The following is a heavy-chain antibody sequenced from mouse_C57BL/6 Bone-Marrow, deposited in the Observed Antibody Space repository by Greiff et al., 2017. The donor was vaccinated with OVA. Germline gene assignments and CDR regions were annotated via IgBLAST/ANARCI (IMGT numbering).Heavy chain of an antibody. CDR2: INPSSGYT. J-gene: IGHJ2*01. CDR1: GYTFTSYW. Sequence: QVQLKQSGAELAKPGASVKLSCKASGYTFTSYWMHWVKQRPGQGLEWIGYINPSSGYTKYNQKFKDKAILTADKSSSTAYMQLSSLTYEDSAVYYCANLYYFDYWGQGTTLTVSS. V-gene: IGHV1-7*01. CDR3: ANLYYFDY.